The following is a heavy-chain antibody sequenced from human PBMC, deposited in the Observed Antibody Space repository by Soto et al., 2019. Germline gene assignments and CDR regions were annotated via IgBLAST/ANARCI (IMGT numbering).Heavy chain of an antibody. J-gene: IGHJ6*02. Sequence: GGSLRLSCAASGFTFSSYSMNWVRQAPGKGLEWVSSISSSSSYIYYADSVKGRFTISRDNAKNSLYLQMNSLRAEDTAVYYCARGAVAGGCYYYGMDVWGQGTTVTVSS. D-gene: IGHD6-19*01. CDR3: ARGAVAGGCYYYGMDV. CDR1: GFTFSSYS. V-gene: IGHV3-21*01. CDR2: ISSSSSYI.